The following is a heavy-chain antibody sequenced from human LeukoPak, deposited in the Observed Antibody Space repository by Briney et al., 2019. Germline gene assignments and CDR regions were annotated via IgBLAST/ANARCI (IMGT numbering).Heavy chain of an antibody. CDR2: IIPIFGTA. D-gene: IGHD5-12*01. J-gene: IGHJ3*02. V-gene: IGHV1-69*05. CDR1: GGTFSSYA. CDR3: ARLRRGYAFDI. Sequence: GASVKVSCKASGGTFSSYAISWVRQAPGQGLEWMGGIIPIFGTANYAQKFQGRVTITTDESTSTTYMELSSLRSEDTAVYYCARLRRGYAFDIWGQGTMVTVSS.